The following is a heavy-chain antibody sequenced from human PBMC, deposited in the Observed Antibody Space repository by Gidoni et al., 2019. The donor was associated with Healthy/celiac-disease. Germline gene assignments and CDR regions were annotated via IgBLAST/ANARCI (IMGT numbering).Heavy chain of an antibody. V-gene: IGHV1-69*01. CDR2: IIPIFGTA. CDR3: AREGVRWGIAALEAGYFDY. CDR1: GGTFSSYA. D-gene: IGHD6-13*01. Sequence: QVQLVQSGAEVKKPGSSVKVSCKASGGTFSSYAISWVRQAPGQGLEWMGGIIPIFGTANYAQKFQGRVTITADESTSTAYMELSSLRSEDTAVYYCAREGVRWGIAALEAGYFDYWGQGTLVTVSS. J-gene: IGHJ4*02.